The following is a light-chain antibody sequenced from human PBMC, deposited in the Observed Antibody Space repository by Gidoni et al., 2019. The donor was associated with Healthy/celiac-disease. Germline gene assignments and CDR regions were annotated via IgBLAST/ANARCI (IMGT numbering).Light chain of an antibody. CDR1: QSISSY. V-gene: IGKV1-39*01. CDR3: QQYYSTPCT. J-gene: IGKJ2*02. Sequence: DIQMNQSPSSLSASVGDRVTITCRASQSISSYLNWYQQKPGKAPKLLIYAASSLQSGVPSRFSGSGSGTDFTLTISSLQPEDFATYYCQQYYSTPCTFGQGTKLEIK. CDR2: AAS.